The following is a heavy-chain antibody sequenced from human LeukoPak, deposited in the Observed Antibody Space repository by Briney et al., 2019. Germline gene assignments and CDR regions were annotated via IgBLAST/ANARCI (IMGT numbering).Heavy chain of an antibody. CDR1: GLTFSDYY. J-gene: IGHJ4*02. Sequence: GGSLRLSCAASGLTFSDYYMSWIRQAPGKGLEWVSYISSSGSTIYYADSVKGRFTISRDNAKKALYLQMNRLRAEDTAVYYCARVRYFDWLSRAFYSWGQGTLVTVSS. CDR2: ISSSGSTI. D-gene: IGHD3-9*01. CDR3: ARVRYFDWLSRAFYS. V-gene: IGHV3-11*01.